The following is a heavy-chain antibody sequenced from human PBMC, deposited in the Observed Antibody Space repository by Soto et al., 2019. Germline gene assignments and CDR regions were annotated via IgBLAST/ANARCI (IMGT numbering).Heavy chain of an antibody. D-gene: IGHD3-16*02. CDR2: IYHSGST. CDR1: SGSISSSNW. CDR3: ARDRKEGSYDYIWGSYRKRKGGPLPSVFDY. Sequence: SETLSLTCAVSSGSISSSNWWSWVRQPPGKGLEWIGEIYHSGSTNYNPSLKSRVTISVDKSKNQFSLKLSSVTAADTAVYYCARDRKEGSYDYIWGSYRKRKGGPLPSVFDYWGQGTLVTVSS. J-gene: IGHJ4*02. V-gene: IGHV4-4*02.